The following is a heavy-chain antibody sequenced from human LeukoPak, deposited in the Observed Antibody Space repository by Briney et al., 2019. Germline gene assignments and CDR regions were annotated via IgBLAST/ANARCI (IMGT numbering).Heavy chain of an antibody. Sequence: GASVKVSCKASGYTFTSYGISWVRQAPGQGLEWMGWISAYNGNTNYTQKLQGRATMTTDTSTSTAYMELRSLRSDDTAVYCCARDVYSSSWYYFDYWGQGTLVTVSS. CDR2: ISAYNGNT. J-gene: IGHJ4*02. CDR3: ARDVYSSSWYYFDY. CDR1: GYTFTSYG. V-gene: IGHV1-18*01. D-gene: IGHD6-13*01.